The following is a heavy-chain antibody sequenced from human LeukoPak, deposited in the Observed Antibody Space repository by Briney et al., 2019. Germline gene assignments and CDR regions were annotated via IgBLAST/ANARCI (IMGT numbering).Heavy chain of an antibody. CDR2: TYYRSKWYN. V-gene: IGHV6-1*01. CDR1: GDSVSSNSAA. D-gene: IGHD2-2*01. Sequence: SQTLSLTCAFSGDSVSSNSAAWNWIRQSPSRGLEWLGRTYYRSKWYNDYAVSVKSRITINPDTSKNQFSLQLNSVTPEDTAVYYCARDGGYCSSTSCFRWFDPWGQGTLVTVSS. CDR3: ARDGGYCSSTSCFRWFDP. J-gene: IGHJ5*02.